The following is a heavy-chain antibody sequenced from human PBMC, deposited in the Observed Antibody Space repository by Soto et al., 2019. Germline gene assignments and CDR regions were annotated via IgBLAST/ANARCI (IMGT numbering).Heavy chain of an antibody. Sequence: QVQLVQSGVEVKKPGASVQVSCKASGYTFTNYGITWVRQAPGQGPEWMGWINTYNANTNYAQNLQGRVTMTTDTSTTTAYMELRSLRSDDTAVYYWARDRIVVGPATSLYYYHGMDVWGQGTTVTVSS. CDR1: GYTFTNYG. CDR2: INTYNANT. D-gene: IGHD2-2*01. CDR3: ARDRIVVGPATSLYYYHGMDV. V-gene: IGHV1-18*01. J-gene: IGHJ6*02.